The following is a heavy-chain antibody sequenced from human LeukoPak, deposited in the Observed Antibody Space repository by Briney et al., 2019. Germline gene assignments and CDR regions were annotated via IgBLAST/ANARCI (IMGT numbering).Heavy chain of an antibody. J-gene: IGHJ4*02. CDR1: GFTFSSYA. CDR3: AKDFAIQPIPYFDY. D-gene: IGHD2-2*02. CDR2: ISGSGGST. Sequence: GGSLRLSCAASGFTFSSYAMSWVRQAPGKGLGWVSAISGSGGSTYYADSVKGRFTISRDNSKNTLYLQMNSLRAEDTAVYYCAKDFAIQPIPYFDYWGQGTLVTVSS. V-gene: IGHV3-23*01.